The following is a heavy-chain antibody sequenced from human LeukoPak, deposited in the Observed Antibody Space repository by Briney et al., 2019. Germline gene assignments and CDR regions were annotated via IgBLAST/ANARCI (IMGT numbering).Heavy chain of an antibody. CDR2: IRYDGTEQ. J-gene: IGHJ4*02. D-gene: IGHD3-10*01. CDR1: GFTFSIYA. CDR3: ARDVWLGQNRFFDY. Sequence: GGSLRLSCAASGFTFSIYAMNWVRQAPGKGLQWVAVIRYDGTEQSYADSVKGRFTISRDNSKNTVYLQMNSLRAEDTATYYCARDVWLGQNRFFDYWGQGTLVTVSS. V-gene: IGHV3-33*08.